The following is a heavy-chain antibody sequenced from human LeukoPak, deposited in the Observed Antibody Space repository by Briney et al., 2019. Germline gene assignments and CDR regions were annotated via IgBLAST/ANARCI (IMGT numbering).Heavy chain of an antibody. CDR2: IYHSGST. D-gene: IGHD2-2*01. CDR1: GGSISSGGYY. Sequence: PSETLSLTCTVSGGSISSGGYYWSWIRQPPGKGLEWIGYIYHSGSTYYNPSLKSRVTISVDRSKNQFSLKLSSVTAADTAVYYCARDSPSRYCSRGTCYLDAFDIWGQGTMVTVSS. V-gene: IGHV4-30-2*01. CDR3: ARDSPSRYCSRGTCYLDAFDI. J-gene: IGHJ3*02.